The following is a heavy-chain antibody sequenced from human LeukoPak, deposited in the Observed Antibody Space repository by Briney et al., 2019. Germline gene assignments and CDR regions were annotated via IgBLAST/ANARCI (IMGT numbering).Heavy chain of an antibody. CDR2: ISQRRNT. CDR1: GESFSGYS. CDR3: ARHGWHAWYFDL. Sequence: SETLSLTCVVYGESFSGYSWSWIRQPPGKGLEWIGEISQRRNTNYNPSLKSRVTISIDTSKNQFSLKLSSVTAADTAVYYCARHGWHAWYFDLWGRGTLVTVSS. J-gene: IGHJ2*01. V-gene: IGHV4-34*01. D-gene: IGHD6-19*01.